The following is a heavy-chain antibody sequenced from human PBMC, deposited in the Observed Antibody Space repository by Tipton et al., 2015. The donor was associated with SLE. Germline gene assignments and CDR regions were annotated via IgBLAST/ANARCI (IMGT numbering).Heavy chain of an antibody. CDR2: ISYDGGDK. CDR3: ARDYYDFWSGSEVGAFDI. J-gene: IGHJ3*02. D-gene: IGHD3-3*01. CDR1: GFTFSNYA. V-gene: IGHV3-30*04. Sequence: SLRLSCAVSGFTFSNYAMHWVRQAPGKGLEWVAVISYDGGDKNYADSVKGRFTISRDNSKNTLYLRMNILRAEDTAVYYCARDYYDFWSGSEVGAFDIWGQGTMVTVSS.